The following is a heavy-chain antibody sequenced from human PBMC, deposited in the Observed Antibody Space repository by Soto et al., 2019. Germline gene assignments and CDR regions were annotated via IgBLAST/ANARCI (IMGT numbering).Heavy chain of an antibody. CDR3: ARERGEYDSGWYIDR. V-gene: IGHV3-21*06. J-gene: IGHJ5*02. CDR2: ISSRSSFI. CDR1: GFSFSSHS. D-gene: IGHD6-19*01. Sequence: PGGSLRLSCAASGFSFSSHSFNWVRQAPGQGLEWVAYISSRSSFILYADSVRGRFVISRDNALNSLYLQMNSPRDEDTAIYYCARERGEYDSGWYIDRWGQGTPVTVS.